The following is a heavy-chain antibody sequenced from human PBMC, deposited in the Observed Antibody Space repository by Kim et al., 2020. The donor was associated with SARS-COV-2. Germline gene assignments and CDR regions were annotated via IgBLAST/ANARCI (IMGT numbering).Heavy chain of an antibody. CDR2: IYYSGST. J-gene: IGHJ5*02. V-gene: IGHV4-39*07. CDR3: ASRGNPSGGYYNKYNWFDP. D-gene: IGHD3-10*01. CDR1: GDSISSSSYY. Sequence: SETLSLTCTVSGDSISSSSYYWGWIRQPPGKGLEYIGSIYYSGSTYYNPSLKSRVTISVDTSKNQFSLKLTSVTAADTAVYYCASRGNPSGGYYNKYNWFDPGGQGTLVTVYS.